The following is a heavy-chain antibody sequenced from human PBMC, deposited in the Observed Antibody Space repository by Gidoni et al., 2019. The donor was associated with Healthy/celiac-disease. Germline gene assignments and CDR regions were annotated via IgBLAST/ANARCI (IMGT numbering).Heavy chain of an antibody. CDR3: ARPPPSSGWYCFDY. CDR1: GFPFCSYA. D-gene: IGHD6-19*01. J-gene: IGHJ4*02. Sequence: QVQLVESGGCVVQPGRALILSLSASGFPFCSYAMHWVRQAPGKGLEWVAVISYDGSNKYYADSVKGRFTISRDNSKNTLYLKMNSLRAEDTAVYYCARPPPSSGWYCFDYWGQGTLVTVSS. CDR2: ISYDGSNK. V-gene: IGHV3-30-3*01.